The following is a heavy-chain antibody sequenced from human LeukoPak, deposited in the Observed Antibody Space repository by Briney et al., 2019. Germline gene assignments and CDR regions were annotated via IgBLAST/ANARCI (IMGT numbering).Heavy chain of an antibody. V-gene: IGHV3-7*01. D-gene: IGHD2-15*01. CDR1: GFTFSSYW. Sequence: GGSPRLSCAASGFTFSSYWMSWVRQAPGKGLEWVANIKQDGSEKYYVDSVKGRFTISRDNAKNSLYLQMNSLRAEDTAVYYCARAFGGFTRHTTAYFDYWGQGTLVTVSS. CDR2: IKQDGSEK. CDR3: ARAFGGFTRHTTAYFDY. J-gene: IGHJ4*02.